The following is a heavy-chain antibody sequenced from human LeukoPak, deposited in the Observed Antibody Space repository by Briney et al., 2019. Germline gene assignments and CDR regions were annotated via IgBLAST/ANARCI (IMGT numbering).Heavy chain of an antibody. CDR3: ARAGAYIYGYYYYMDV. Sequence: SETLSLTCTVYGGSFSGYSWSWIRQPPGKGLEWIGEINHSGSTNYNPSLKSRVTISVDTSKNQFSLNLSSVTAADTAVYYCARAGAYIYGYYYYMDVWNKGTTVTVSS. V-gene: IGHV4-34*01. J-gene: IGHJ6*03. D-gene: IGHD5-18*01. CDR2: INHSGST. CDR1: GGSFSGYS.